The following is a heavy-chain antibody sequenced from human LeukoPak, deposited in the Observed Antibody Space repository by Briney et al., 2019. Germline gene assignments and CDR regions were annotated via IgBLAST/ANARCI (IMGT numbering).Heavy chain of an antibody. J-gene: IGHJ4*02. CDR3: ARGPDYYDSSGYSGY. CDR2: INNSGST. D-gene: IGHD3-22*01. Sequence: SETLSLTCAVYGGSFSGYYWSWIRQPPGKGLEWIGEINNSGSTNYNPSLKSRVTISVDTSKNQFSLKLSSVTAADTAVYYCARGPDYYDSSGYSGYWGQGTLVTVSS. CDR1: GGSFSGYY. V-gene: IGHV4-34*01.